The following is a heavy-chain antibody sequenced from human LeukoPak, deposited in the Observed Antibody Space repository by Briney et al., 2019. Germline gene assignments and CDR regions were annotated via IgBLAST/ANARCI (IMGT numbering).Heavy chain of an antibody. CDR3: ARGDMTTNYYYGMDV. CDR1: GGSISSYY. Sequence: SETLSLTCTVSGGSISSYYWSWIRQPPGKGLEWIGYIYYSGSTNYNPSLKSRVTISVDTSQNQFSLKLSSVTAADTAVYYCARGDMTTNYYYGMDVWGQGTTVTVSS. CDR2: IYYSGST. D-gene: IGHD4-11*01. V-gene: IGHV4-59*01. J-gene: IGHJ6*02.